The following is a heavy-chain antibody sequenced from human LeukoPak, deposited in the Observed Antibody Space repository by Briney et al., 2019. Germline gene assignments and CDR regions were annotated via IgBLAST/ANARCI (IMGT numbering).Heavy chain of an antibody. CDR3: ARDAGKQLARGQSYGMDV. CDR1: GYTFTSYG. CDR2: ISAYNGNT. D-gene: IGHD6-13*01. V-gene: IGHV1-18*01. Sequence: ASVKVSCKASGYTFTSYGISWVRQAPGQGLEWMGWISAYNGNTNYAQKLQGRVTMTTDTSTTTAYMERRSLRSDDTAVQYCARDAGKQLARGQSYGMDVWGQGTTVTVSS. J-gene: IGHJ6*02.